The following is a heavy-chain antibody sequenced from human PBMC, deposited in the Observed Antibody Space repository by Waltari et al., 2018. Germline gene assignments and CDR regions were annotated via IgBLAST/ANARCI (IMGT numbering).Heavy chain of an antibody. D-gene: IGHD3-10*01. V-gene: IGHV3-23*01. Sequence: EVQLLESGGGLVQPGGSLRLSCAASGFTFSSYAMSWVRQAPGKGRGWVSAIRGRGRGTYYADSVKGRFTISRDNSKNTLYLQMNSRRAEDTAVYYCAKFPRLLWFGNDAFDIWGQGTMVTVSS. CDR1: GFTFSSYA. CDR3: AKFPRLLWFGNDAFDI. CDR2: IRGRGRGT. J-gene: IGHJ3*02.